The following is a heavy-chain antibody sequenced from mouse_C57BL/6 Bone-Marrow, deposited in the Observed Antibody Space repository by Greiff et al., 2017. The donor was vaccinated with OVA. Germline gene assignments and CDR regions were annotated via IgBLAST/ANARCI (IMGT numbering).Heavy chain of an antibody. CDR3: ASPDSSGYWFAY. Sequence: VQLQQSGGDLVKPGGSLKLSCAASGFTFSSYGMSWVRQTPDKRLEWVATISSGGSYTYYPDSVKGRFTISRDNAKNTLYLQMSSLKSEDTAMYYCASPDSSGYWFAYWGQGTLVTVSA. J-gene: IGHJ3*01. CDR2: ISSGGSYT. CDR1: GFTFSSYG. D-gene: IGHD3-2*02. V-gene: IGHV5-6*01.